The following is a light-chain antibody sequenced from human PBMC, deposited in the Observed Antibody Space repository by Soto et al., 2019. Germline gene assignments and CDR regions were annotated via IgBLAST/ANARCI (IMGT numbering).Light chain of an antibody. CDR2: QAS. Sequence: DIQMTQSPSTLSASVGDRVTITCQASQSISSCFAWYQQKPGKAPKLLIYQASSLQSGVPSTFSGSGSGTEFTLTISSLQPDDFATYYCQQYNSYPRMFGQGTKVEIK. CDR3: QQYNSYPRM. V-gene: IGKV1-5*03. J-gene: IGKJ1*01. CDR1: QSISSC.